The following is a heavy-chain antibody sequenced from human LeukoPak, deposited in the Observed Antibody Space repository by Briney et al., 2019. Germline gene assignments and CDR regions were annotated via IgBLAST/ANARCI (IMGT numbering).Heavy chain of an antibody. CDR1: GGSISSSNYY. CDR2: IYYSGST. V-gene: IGHV4-39*01. CDR3: ARSGKYGSGSVDRKFDY. J-gene: IGHJ4*02. D-gene: IGHD3-10*01. Sequence: SETLSLTCTVSGGSISSSNYYWGWIRQPPGKGLEWIGSIYYSGSTYYNPSLKSRVTISVDTSKNQFSLKLSSETAADTAVYYCARSGKYGSGSVDRKFDYWGQGTLVTVSS.